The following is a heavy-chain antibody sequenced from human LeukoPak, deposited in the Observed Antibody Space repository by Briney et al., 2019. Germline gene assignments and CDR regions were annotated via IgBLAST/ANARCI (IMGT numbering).Heavy chain of an antibody. CDR2: IKTETDGETT. CDR1: GFTFRSAW. Sequence: KPGGSLRLPCAASGFTFRSAWMSWVRQAPGKGLEWVGRIKTETDGETTDFPAPVKGRFTISRDDSSNTLYLQMSSLKTEDTAVYFCTTQALLYYGLDVWGKGTTVTVSS. V-gene: IGHV3-15*01. D-gene: IGHD2-15*01. CDR3: TTQALLYYGLDV. J-gene: IGHJ6*04.